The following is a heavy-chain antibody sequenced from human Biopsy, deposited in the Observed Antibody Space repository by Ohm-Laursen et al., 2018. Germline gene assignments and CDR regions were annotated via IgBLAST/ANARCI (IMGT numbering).Heavy chain of an antibody. J-gene: IGHJ3*01. D-gene: IGHD1-26*01. CDR1: GGTFSNSA. Sequence: SVKVSCKASGGTFSNSAINWVRQAPGQGLEWMGGFIPMFNTGKDAQNFQGRVTMTADKSTNTVYMELTSLRSEDTAMYYCARSMLGASTGDDAFDVWGQGTFVIVSS. CDR3: ARSMLGASTGDDAFDV. CDR2: FIPMFNTG. V-gene: IGHV1-69*06.